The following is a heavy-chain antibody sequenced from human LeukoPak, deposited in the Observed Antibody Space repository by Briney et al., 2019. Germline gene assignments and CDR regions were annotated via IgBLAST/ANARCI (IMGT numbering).Heavy chain of an antibody. Sequence: GGSLRLSCAASGFTLSGFAMHWVRQAPGKGLEWVAVLLHDGSEKYYADSVKGRFTISRDTSKNMVYLQMNSLRAEETAVYYCARDLGGYGYYGMDVWAKGPRSPSP. CDR2: LLHDGSEK. CDR3: ARDLGGYGYYGMDV. D-gene: IGHD3-22*01. CDR1: GFTLSGFA. V-gene: IGHV3-30-3*01. J-gene: IGHJ6*02.